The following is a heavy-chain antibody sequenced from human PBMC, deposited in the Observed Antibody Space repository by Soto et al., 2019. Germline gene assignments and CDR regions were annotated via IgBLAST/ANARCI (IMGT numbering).Heavy chain of an antibody. D-gene: IGHD3-3*02. Sequence: SETMSLTCTVSGGSISSGGYYWSWIRQHPGKSQKRIGYIYYSGSTYYNTSLKSRVTISVDTSKNQFSLKLSSVSAADTAVYYCARALDWFDPWGQGTLVTVSS. J-gene: IGHJ5*02. V-gene: IGHV4-31*03. CDR1: GGSISSGGYY. CDR3: ARALDWFDP. CDR2: IYYSGST.